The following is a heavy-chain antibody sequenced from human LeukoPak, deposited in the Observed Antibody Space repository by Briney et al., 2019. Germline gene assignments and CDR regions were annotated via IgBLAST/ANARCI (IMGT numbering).Heavy chain of an antibody. V-gene: IGHV3-15*01. CDR2: IRRKTDGETT. CDR3: VTDLVIKGYFDY. D-gene: IGHD2-21*01. J-gene: IGHJ4*02. Sequence: GGSLRLSCAASRFTFSNVWMSWVRQVPGKGLEWVGRIRRKTDGETTDHAAPVKGRFTISRDGSKNTLYLQMNSLKTEDTAVYYCVTDLVIKGYFDYWGQGALVTVSS. CDR1: RFTFSNVW.